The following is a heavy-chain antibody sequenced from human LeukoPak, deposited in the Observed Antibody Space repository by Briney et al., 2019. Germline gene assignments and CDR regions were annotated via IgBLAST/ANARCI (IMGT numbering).Heavy chain of an antibody. CDR1: GFIFRDSA. V-gene: IGHV3-73*01. CDR3: TCVSNTGDYRGFDY. D-gene: IGHD5-12*01. Sequence: GGSLRLSCAVSGFIFRDSAIHWVRQASGKGLEWVGRIRSNYATEFTASVTGRFTISRDDSKNTAYLQMHSLKTDDTALHYCTCVSNTGDYRGFDYWGQGTRVTVSS. CDR2: IRSNYAT. J-gene: IGHJ4*02.